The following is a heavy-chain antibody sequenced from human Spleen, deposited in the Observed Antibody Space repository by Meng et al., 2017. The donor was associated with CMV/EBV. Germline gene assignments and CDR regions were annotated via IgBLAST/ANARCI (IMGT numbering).Heavy chain of an antibody. Sequence: ASVKVSCKVSGYTLSDLSMHWVRQAAGKGPEWLGGFDPQSAKTVYAQKFQGRLTMTEDTSTDTAYMELRSLISEDTAVYYCARWPRIVVVPSGMDVWGQGTTVTVSS. CDR2: FDPQSAKT. CDR1: GYTLSDLS. D-gene: IGHD2-2*01. CDR3: ARWPRIVVVPSGMDV. V-gene: IGHV1-24*01. J-gene: IGHJ6*02.